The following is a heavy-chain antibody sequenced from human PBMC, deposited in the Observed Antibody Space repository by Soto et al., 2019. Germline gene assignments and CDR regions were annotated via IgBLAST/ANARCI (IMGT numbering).Heavy chain of an antibody. J-gene: IGHJ3*02. CDR1: GFTFSSYS. V-gene: IGHV3-21*01. CDR3: ARAHRSRAFDI. Sequence: EVQLVESGGGLVKPGGSLRLSCAASGFTFSSYSMNWVRQAPGKGLEWVSSISSSSSYIYYADSVKGRFTISRDNAKNSLSLQMNSLRAEDTAVYSCARAHRSRAFDIWGQGTMVTVSS. CDR2: ISSSSSYI. D-gene: IGHD3-10*01.